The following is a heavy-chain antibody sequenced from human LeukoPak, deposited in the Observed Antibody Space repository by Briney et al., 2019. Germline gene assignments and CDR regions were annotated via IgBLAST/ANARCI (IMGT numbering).Heavy chain of an antibody. CDR1: GGSINSGSYY. J-gene: IGHJ2*01. V-gene: IGHV4-61*02. D-gene: IGHD6-13*01. CDR3: ARFSSSWTEPWYFDL. Sequence: SETLSLTCTVSGGSINSGSYYWTWIRQPAGKGLEWIGRIYTSGSTNYNPSLKSRVTISVDTSKNQFSLKLDSVTAADTAVYYCARFSSSWTEPWYFDLWGRGTLVTVSS. CDR2: IYTSGST.